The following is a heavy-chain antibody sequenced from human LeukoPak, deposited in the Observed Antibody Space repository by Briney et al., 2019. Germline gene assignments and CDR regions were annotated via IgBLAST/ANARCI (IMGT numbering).Heavy chain of an antibody. J-gene: IGHJ3*02. D-gene: IGHD3-16*01. CDR2: IIPILGIA. Sequence: ASVKVSCKASGGTFSSYAISWVRQAPGQGLEWMGRIIPILGIANYAQKFQGRVTITADKSTSTAYMELSSLRSEDTAVYYCSFTCGGVKDAFDIWGQGTMVTVSS. CDR3: SFTCGGVKDAFDI. CDR1: GGTFSSYA. V-gene: IGHV1-69*04.